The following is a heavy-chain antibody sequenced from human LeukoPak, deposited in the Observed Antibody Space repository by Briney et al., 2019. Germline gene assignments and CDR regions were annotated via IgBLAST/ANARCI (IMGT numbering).Heavy chain of an antibody. CDR3: ARSDSSSWYFDY. J-gene: IGHJ4*02. Sequence: SETLSLTCTVSGGSISSGGYYWSWIRQHPGKGLEWIGYIYYSGSTYYNPSLKSRVTISVDTSKNQFSLKLSSVTAADTAVYYCARSDSSSWYFDYSGQGTLVTVFS. V-gene: IGHV4-31*03. CDR1: GGSISSGGYY. CDR2: IYYSGST. D-gene: IGHD6-13*01.